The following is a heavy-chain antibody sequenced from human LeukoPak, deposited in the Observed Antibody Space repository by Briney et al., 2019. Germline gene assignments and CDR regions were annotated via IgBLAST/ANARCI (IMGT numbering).Heavy chain of an antibody. J-gene: IGHJ5*02. D-gene: IGHD2-8*02. V-gene: IGHV3-30*18. CDR3: AKDHYDTGGTYSFDP. CDR1: GFTFSSYG. Sequence: GRSLRLSCAASGFTFSSYGMHWVRQVPGKGLEWVAVISFDGNNKYYADSVKGRFTISRDNSKNRLYLQMNSLRAEDTAVYYCAKDHYDTGGTYSFDPWGQGTLVTVSS. CDR2: ISFDGNNK.